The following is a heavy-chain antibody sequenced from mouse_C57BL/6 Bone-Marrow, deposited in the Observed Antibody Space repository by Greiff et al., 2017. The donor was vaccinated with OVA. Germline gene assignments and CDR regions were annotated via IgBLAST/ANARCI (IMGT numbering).Heavy chain of an antibody. V-gene: IGHV2-2*01. D-gene: IGHD2-3*01. CDR1: GFSLTSYG. CDR2: IWSGGST. CDR3: ARNWDGYPWFAY. J-gene: IGHJ3*01. Sequence: QVQLQQSGPGLVQPSQSLSITCTVSGFSLTSYGVHWVRQSPGKGLEWLGVIWSGGSTDYNAAFISRLSISKDNSKSQVFFKMNSLQADDAAIYYCARNWDGYPWFAYWGQGTLVTVSA.